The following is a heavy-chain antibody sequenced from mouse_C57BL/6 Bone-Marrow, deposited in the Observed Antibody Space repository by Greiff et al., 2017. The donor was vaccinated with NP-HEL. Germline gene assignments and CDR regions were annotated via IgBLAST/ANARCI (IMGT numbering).Heavy chain of an antibody. V-gene: IGHV1-77*01. CDR3: ASLYGNYAWFAY. CDR1: GYTFTDYY. J-gene: IGHJ3*01. Sequence: QVQLQQSGAELVKPGASVKISCKASGYTFTDYYINWVKQRPGQGLEWIGKIGPGSGSTYYNEKFKGKATLNADKSSSTAYMQLISLTSEDSAVYFCASLYGNYAWFAYWGQGTLVTVSA. D-gene: IGHD2-1*01. CDR2: IGPGSGST.